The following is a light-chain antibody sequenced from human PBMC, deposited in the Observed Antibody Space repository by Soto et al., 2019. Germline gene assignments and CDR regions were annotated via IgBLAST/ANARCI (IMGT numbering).Light chain of an antibody. J-gene: IGKJ1*01. CDR3: QQYNSYWT. Sequence: DIQMTQSPSTLSASVGDTVTVTCRASQSVSGWLAWYQQKPGKAPKLLIYKASSLESGVPSRFSGSGYGTEFTLTISSLQPDDFATYYCQQYNSYWTFGQGTKVDIK. CDR1: QSVSGW. CDR2: KAS. V-gene: IGKV1-5*03.